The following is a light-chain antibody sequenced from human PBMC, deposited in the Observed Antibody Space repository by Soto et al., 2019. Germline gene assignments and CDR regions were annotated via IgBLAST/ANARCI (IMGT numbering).Light chain of an antibody. CDR3: SSYTSSSTYV. V-gene: IGLV2-14*01. CDR1: SSDVGGYNY. Sequence: QSALTQPASLCGSPGQSITISCTGTSSDVGGYNYVSWYQQHPGKAPKLMIYEVSNRPSGVSNRFSGSKSGNTASLTISGLQAEDEADYYCSSYTSSSTYVFGTGTKSPS. CDR2: EVS. J-gene: IGLJ1*01.